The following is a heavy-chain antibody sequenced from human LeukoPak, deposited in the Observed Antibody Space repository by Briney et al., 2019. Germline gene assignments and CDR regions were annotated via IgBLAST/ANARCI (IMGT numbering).Heavy chain of an antibody. D-gene: IGHD5-12*01. CDR3: AKDMQTWPRFPDY. Sequence: GGSLRLSCAASGFTFSSYNINWVRQAPGKGLEWVSSISGSGSSIYYADSLKGRFTISRDNANNLVYLQMNSLRVEDTAVYYCAKDMQTWPRFPDYWGQGTLFTVSS. CDR2: ISGSGSSI. J-gene: IGHJ4*02. V-gene: IGHV3-21*04. CDR1: GFTFSSYN.